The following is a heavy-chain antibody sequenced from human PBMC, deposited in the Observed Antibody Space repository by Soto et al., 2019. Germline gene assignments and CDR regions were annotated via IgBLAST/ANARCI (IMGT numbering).Heavy chain of an antibody. Sequence: GGSLRLSCAASGFTFSNAWMSWVRQAPGKGLEWVGRIKSKTDGGTTDYAAPVKGRFTISRDDSKNTLYLQMNSLKTEDTAVYYCTTDKGYCSGGSCYLYYGMDVWGQGTTVTVSS. CDR3: TTDKGYCSGGSCYLYYGMDV. CDR1: GFTFSNAW. CDR2: IKSKTDGGTT. V-gene: IGHV3-15*01. D-gene: IGHD2-15*01. J-gene: IGHJ6*02.